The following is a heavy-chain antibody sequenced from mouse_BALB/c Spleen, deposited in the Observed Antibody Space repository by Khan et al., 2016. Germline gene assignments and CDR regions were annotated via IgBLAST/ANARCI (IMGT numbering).Heavy chain of an antibody. Sequence: EVELMESGGGLVQPGGSMKLSCVASGFTFSNYWMNWVRQSPEKGLEWVAEIRLKSNNYATHYAESVKGRFTISRDNSKSSVYLQMNNLRAEDTGIYYCTTGFAYWGQGTLVTVSA. V-gene: IGHV6-6*02. CDR1: GFTFSNYW. CDR3: TTGFAY. J-gene: IGHJ3*01. CDR2: IRLKSNNYAT.